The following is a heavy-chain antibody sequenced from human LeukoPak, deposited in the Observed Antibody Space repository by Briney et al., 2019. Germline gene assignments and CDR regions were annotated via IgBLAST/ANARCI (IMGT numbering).Heavy chain of an antibody. CDR1: GGSFSGYY. V-gene: IGHV4-34*01. CDR2: INHSGST. Sequence: SETLSLTCAVYGGSFSGYYWRWIRQPPGKGLEWIGEINHSGSTNYNPSLKSRVTISVDTSKNHFSLRLTPVTAADTGVYFCARAEGAASHIWGQGTMVSVSS. D-gene: IGHD3-16*01. J-gene: IGHJ3*02. CDR3: ARAEGAASHI.